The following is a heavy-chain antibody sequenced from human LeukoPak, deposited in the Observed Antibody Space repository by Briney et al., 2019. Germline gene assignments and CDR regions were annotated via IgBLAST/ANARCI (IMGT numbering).Heavy chain of an antibody. CDR2: ISSSGSTI. J-gene: IGHJ4*02. V-gene: IGHV3-11*04. D-gene: IGHD1-26*01. Sequence: GGSLRLSRAASLLTFSDYYMSWIRQAPGKGLEWVSYISSSGSTIYYAASVEGRFTTSRDNAKNSLYLQINSLRAEDTAVYYCARDSELGAFDYWGQGTLVTVSS. CDR3: ARDSELGAFDY. CDR1: LLTFSDYY.